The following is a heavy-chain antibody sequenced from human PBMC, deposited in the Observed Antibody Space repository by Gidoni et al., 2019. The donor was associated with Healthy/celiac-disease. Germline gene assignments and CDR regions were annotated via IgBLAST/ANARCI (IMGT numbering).Heavy chain of an antibody. D-gene: IGHD2-15*01. J-gene: IGHJ4*02. CDR3: AKDRETGYCSGGSCSYYFDY. V-gene: IGHV3-23*01. CDR1: GFTFSSYA. Sequence: EVQLLESGGGLVQPGGSLRLYCAAAGFTFSSYAMSWVRQAPGKGLEWVSAISGSGGSTYYADSVKGRFTISRDNSQNTLYLQMNSLRAEDTAVYYCAKDRETGYCSGGSCSYYFDYWGQGTLVTVSS. CDR2: ISGSGGST.